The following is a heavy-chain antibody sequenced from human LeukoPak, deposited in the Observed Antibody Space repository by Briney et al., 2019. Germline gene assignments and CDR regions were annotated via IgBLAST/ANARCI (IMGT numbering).Heavy chain of an antibody. D-gene: IGHD6-19*01. CDR3: ARASYSSGWFGIYYFDY. CDR1: GGSFSGYY. V-gene: IGHV4-34*01. J-gene: IGHJ4*02. Sequence: SETLSLTCAVYGGSFSGYYWSWIRQPPGKGLEWIGEINHSGSTNYNPSLKSRVTISVDTSKNQFSLKLSSVTAADTAVYYCARASYSSGWFGIYYFDYWGQGTLVTVSS. CDR2: INHSGST.